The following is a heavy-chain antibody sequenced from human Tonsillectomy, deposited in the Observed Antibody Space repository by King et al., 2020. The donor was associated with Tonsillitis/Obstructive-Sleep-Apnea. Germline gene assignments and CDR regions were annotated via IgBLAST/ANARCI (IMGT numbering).Heavy chain of an antibody. D-gene: IGHD3-9*01. Sequence: VQLVESGGGLVQPGGSLRLSCAASGLSFNTFSIYDMSWVRQAPGKGLEWVSTISGSGDNTYYGESVRGRFTISRDNSKNTLSLEMNSLRAEDTAVYYCATDILAYFDYWGQGTLVTVSS. CDR2: ISGSGDNT. V-gene: IGHV3-23*04. J-gene: IGHJ4*02. CDR3: ATDILAYFDY. CDR1: GLSFNTFSIYD.